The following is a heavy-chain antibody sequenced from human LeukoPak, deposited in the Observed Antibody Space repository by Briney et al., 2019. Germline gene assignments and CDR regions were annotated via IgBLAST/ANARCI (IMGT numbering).Heavy chain of an antibody. CDR1: DFNFNPFA. CDR3: SKASDRYYFYY. Sequence: GGSLRLSCAAADFNFNPFALHCVRQAPGKGLEWVSGISASGGSTFYADSVKGRFTISKDNSKNTLFLQMNSLRREDTAMYYCSKASDRYYFYYWGQGTPVTVSS. V-gene: IGHV3-23*01. J-gene: IGHJ4*02. CDR2: ISASGGST. D-gene: IGHD2-21*01.